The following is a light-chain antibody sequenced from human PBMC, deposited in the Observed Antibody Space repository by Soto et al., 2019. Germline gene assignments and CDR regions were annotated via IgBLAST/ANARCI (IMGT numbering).Light chain of an antibody. CDR3: LKYNSALWT. CDR1: QGISNY. V-gene: IGKV1-27*01. Sequence: DIHMTHSPSSLSAAMGDRVTITSRASQGISNYLAWYQQKQGKVPTLLIYAASTLQSGVPSRFSGSGSGTDFTITISSLQPEDVATYYCLKYNSALWTFGQGTKVDIK. CDR2: AAS. J-gene: IGKJ1*01.